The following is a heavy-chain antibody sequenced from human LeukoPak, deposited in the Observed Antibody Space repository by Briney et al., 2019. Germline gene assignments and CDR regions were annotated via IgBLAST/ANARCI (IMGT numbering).Heavy chain of an antibody. CDR2: IYYSGST. V-gene: IGHV4-59*01. D-gene: IGHD6-13*01. CDR1: GGSISSYY. J-gene: IGHJ3*02. CDR3: ARDTGYSSSRHPDAFDI. Sequence: SETLSLTCTVSGGSISSYYWSWIRQPPGKGLEWIGYIYYSGSTNYNPSLKSRVTISVDTSKTQSSLRLSSVTAADTAVYYCARDTGYSSSRHPDAFDIWGQGTMVTVSS.